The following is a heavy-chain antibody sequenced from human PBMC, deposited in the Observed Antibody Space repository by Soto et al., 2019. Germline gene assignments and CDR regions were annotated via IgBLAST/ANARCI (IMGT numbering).Heavy chain of an antibody. D-gene: IGHD6-6*01. CDR2: INPSGGST. CDR1: GYTFTSYY. Sequence: GASVKVSYKASGYTFTSYYMHWVRQAPGQGLEWMGIINPSGGSTSYAQKFQGRVTMTRGTSTSTVYMELSSLRSEDTAVYYCARGGSSPNYYYYGMDVWGQGTTVTVSS. CDR3: ARGGSSPNYYYYGMDV. J-gene: IGHJ6*02. V-gene: IGHV1-46*01.